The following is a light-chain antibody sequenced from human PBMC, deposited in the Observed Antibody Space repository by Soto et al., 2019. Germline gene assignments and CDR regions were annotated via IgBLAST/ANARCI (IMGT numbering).Light chain of an antibody. CDR1: QSVSSNY. CDR2: GAS. J-gene: IGKJ2*01. Sequence: EIVLTQSPGTLSLSPGERATLSCRASQSVSSNYLAWYQQKPGQAPRLLMYGASSRATRIPDRFSGSGSGTHFTLTISRLEPEDFAVYYCQQYDTSPPVYTFGQGTKLEIK. V-gene: IGKV3-20*01. CDR3: QQYDTSPPVYT.